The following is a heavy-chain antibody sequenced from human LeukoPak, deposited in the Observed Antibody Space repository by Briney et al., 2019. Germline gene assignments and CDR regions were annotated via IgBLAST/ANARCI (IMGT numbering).Heavy chain of an antibody. V-gene: IGHV3-66*02. J-gene: IGHJ4*02. CDR3: ARGYYDFWSGSYIPYYFDY. CDR1: GFTFNNYA. Sequence: PGGSLRLSCASSGFTFNNYAMTWVRQAPGKGLEWVSVIYSGGSTYYADSVKGRFTISRDNSKNTLYLQMNSLRAEDTAVYHCARGYYDFWSGSYIPYYFDYWGQGTLVTVSS. CDR2: IYSGGST. D-gene: IGHD3-3*01.